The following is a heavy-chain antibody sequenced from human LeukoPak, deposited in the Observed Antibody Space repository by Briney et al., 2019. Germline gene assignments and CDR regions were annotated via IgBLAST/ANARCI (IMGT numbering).Heavy chain of an antibody. V-gene: IGHV3-74*01. CDR1: GFIFNNYW. D-gene: IGHD4-17*01. CDR3: AKVRGGYGESWFDP. CDR2: VDGDGTGT. J-gene: IGHJ5*02. Sequence: GGSLRLSCAASGFIFNNYWMHWVRQVPGKGLEWLSRVDGDGTGTSYAGSVKGRFTISRDNAKNTLNLQMNSLRVEDTAVYYCAKVRGGYGESWFDPWGQGTLVTVSS.